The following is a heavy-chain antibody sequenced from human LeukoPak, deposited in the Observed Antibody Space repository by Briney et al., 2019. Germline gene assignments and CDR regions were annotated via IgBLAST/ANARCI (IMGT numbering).Heavy chain of an antibody. CDR1: GGSINSYY. J-gene: IGHJ3*02. V-gene: IGHV4-59*08. Sequence: PSETLSLTCTVSGGSINSYYWSWIRQPPGKGLEWIGYISYTGREINYNPSLKSRLTISVDTSKNQFSLMLTSVTAADTAVYYCARQPGGTAAFDIWAQGTMVPVSS. CDR2: ISYTGREI. D-gene: IGHD1-14*01. CDR3: ARQPGGTAAFDI.